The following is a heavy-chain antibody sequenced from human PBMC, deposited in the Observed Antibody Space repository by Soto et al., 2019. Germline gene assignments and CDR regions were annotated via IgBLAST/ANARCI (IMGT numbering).Heavy chain of an antibody. CDR3: ARDDEGGSYCDLGY. J-gene: IGHJ4*02. Sequence: GGSLRLSCAASGFTFSNYIMHWVRQAPGKGLEWVAIILHDGNNKYYADPVKGRFTISRDNSKNTLYLQMNSLRTEDTAIYYCARDDEGGSYCDLGYWGQGTLVTVSS. D-gene: IGHD3-10*01. V-gene: IGHV3-30-3*01. CDR1: GFTFSNYI. CDR2: ILHDGNNK.